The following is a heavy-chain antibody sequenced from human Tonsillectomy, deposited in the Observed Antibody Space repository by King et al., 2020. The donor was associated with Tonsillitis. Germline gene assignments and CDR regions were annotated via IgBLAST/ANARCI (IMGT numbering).Heavy chain of an antibody. CDR1: GYTFSTYS. CDR2: INPSGDST. Sequence: QLVQSGAEVKKPGASVKVSCKASGYTFSTYSIHWVRQAPGQGLEWMGVINPSGDSTNSAQKFQGRLTMTTDTSTNTVYMDLSGLRSEDTAEYFCAREENRGFNGYGLLEVWGQGITVTVSS. V-gene: IGHV1-46*01. CDR3: AREENRGFNGYGLLEV. J-gene: IGHJ6*02. D-gene: IGHD5-12*01.